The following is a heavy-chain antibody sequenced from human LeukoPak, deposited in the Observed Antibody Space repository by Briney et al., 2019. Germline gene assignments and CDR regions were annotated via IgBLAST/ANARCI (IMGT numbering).Heavy chain of an antibody. V-gene: IGHV3-23*01. CDR1: GFTFSDSA. J-gene: IGHJ4*02. Sequence: GGSLRLSCAASGFTFSDSAMTWVRQAPGKGLEWVSVISGRGDSTYYADSVKGRFTISRDNSKSTVYLQMNSLRAEDTAVYYCARETGDFDSWGQGTLVIVSS. CDR2: ISGRGDST. CDR3: ARETGDFDS. D-gene: IGHD7-27*01.